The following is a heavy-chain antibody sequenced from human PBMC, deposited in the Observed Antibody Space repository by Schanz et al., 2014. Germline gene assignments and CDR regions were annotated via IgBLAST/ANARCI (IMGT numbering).Heavy chain of an antibody. D-gene: IGHD3-10*01. J-gene: IGHJ4*02. CDR1: GFTFSSYW. CDR2: INSDGSSA. CDR3: ARDPNYYGSGSFSLDY. V-gene: IGHV3-74*01. Sequence: EVQLVESGGDLVQPGRSLRLSCAASGFTFSSYWMHWVRQAPGKGLVWISRINSDGSSASYADSVKGRFTISRDNSKSTLYLQMNSLRAEDTAVYYCARDPNYYGSGSFSLDYWGQGTLVTVSS.